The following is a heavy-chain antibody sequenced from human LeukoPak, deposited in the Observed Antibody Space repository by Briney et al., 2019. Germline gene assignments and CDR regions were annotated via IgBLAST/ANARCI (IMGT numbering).Heavy chain of an antibody. CDR1: GFTFDDYA. D-gene: IGHD6-13*01. V-gene: IGHV3-9*01. Sequence: GGSLRLSCAASGFTFDDYAMHWVRQAPGKGLEWVSGISWNSGSIGYADSVKGRFTISRDNAKNSLYLQMNSLRAEDTALYYCAKDSGSSSYHYFDYWGQGTLVTVSS. CDR3: AKDSGSSSYHYFDY. J-gene: IGHJ4*02. CDR2: ISWNSGSI.